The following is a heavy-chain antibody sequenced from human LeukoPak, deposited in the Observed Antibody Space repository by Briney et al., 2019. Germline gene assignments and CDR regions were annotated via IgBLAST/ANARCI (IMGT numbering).Heavy chain of an antibody. V-gene: IGHV3-21*01. CDR3: ARDRRIRFLEWLFTLDY. J-gene: IGHJ4*02. CDR2: ISSSSSYI. D-gene: IGHD3-3*01. Sequence: GRSLRLSCAASGFTFSSYSMNWVRQAPGKGLEWVSSISSSSSYIYYADSVKGRFTISRDNAKNSLYLQMNSLRAEDTAVYYCARDRRIRFLEWLFTLDYWGQGTLVTVSS. CDR1: GFTFSSYS.